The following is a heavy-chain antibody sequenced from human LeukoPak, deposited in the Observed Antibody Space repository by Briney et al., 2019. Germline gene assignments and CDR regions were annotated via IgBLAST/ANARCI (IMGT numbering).Heavy chain of an antibody. J-gene: IGHJ4*02. Sequence: SETLSLTCTVSGGSISSSSAYWGWIRQPPGKGLEWIGYIYNSGSTDYNPSLKSRVTISVDTSKNQFSLKLSPLTAADTAVYYCARSPVLYHFDYWGQGTLVTVSS. V-gene: IGHV4-61*05. CDR2: IYNSGST. CDR1: GGSISSSSAY. D-gene: IGHD5/OR15-5a*01. CDR3: ARSPVLYHFDY.